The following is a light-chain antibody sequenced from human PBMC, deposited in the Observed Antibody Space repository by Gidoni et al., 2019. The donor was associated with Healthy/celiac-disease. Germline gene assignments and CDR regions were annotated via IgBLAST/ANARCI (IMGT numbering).Light chain of an antibody. V-gene: IGKV3-20*01. Sequence: EIILTQSPGTLSVSPGERATLFCRATHPVSGNFLAWYQQKPGQPPSLLIYDTSRRATGVPDRCSGSGSGTDFSLLISRLQTEDSALYYCQQYGASPLTFGGGTRVEI. CDR1: HPVSGNF. CDR3: QQYGASPLT. CDR2: DTS. J-gene: IGKJ4*01.